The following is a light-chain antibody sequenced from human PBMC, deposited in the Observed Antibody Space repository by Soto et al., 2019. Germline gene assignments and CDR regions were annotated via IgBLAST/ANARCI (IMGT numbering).Light chain of an antibody. V-gene: IGLV3-21*04. Sequence: SYELTQPPSVSVAPGKTARITCGGNNIGSKSVHWYQQKPGQAPVLVIYYDSDRPSGIPERFSGSNSGNTATLTISRVEAGDEADYYCQVWDSSSDQPYVFGTGTKLTAL. CDR2: YDS. CDR3: QVWDSSSDQPYV. CDR1: NIGSKS. J-gene: IGLJ1*01.